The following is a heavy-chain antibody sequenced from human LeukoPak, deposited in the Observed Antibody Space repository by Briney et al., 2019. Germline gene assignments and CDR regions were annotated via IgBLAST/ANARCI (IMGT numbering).Heavy chain of an antibody. CDR3: ARDGNWGSLRGAFDI. CDR2: INPNSGGT. Sequence: GASVKVSCKASGYTFTVYYMHWVRQAPGQGLEWMGRINPNSGGTNYAQNFQGRVTLTRDTSISTAYMELSSVRSDDTAVYYCARDGNWGSLRGAFDIWGQGTMVTVSS. J-gene: IGHJ3*02. V-gene: IGHV1-2*06. D-gene: IGHD7-27*01. CDR1: GYTFTVYY.